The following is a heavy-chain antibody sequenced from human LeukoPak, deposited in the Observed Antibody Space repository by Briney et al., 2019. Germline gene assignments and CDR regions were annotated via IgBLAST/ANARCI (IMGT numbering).Heavy chain of an antibody. CDR3: ARDRLQLQS. CDR1: GGSINNYY. D-gene: IGHD5-24*01. CDR2: IYYTGNT. Sequence: PSETLPLTCTVSGGSINNYYWNWIRQPPGKGLEWIGYIYYTGNTNYNPSLKSRVTISVDTSKNQFSLKLSSVTAADTAVYYCARDRLQLQSWGQGTLVTVSS. V-gene: IGHV4-59*01. J-gene: IGHJ5*02.